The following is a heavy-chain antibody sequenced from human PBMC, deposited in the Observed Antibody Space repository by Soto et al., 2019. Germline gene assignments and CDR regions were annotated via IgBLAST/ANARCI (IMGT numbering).Heavy chain of an antibody. V-gene: IGHV1-69-2*01. Sequence: EVQLLQSGPEVKKPGTTVKLSCRVSGYTFTDFYIHWVRQAPGKGLEWMGLVDPEDGETRYAEQFQGRVTIHADTSIDPVYMELSSLRSGDTAVYYCATDPQVGFCGVNSCSTGDFWGQGTLVTVSS. J-gene: IGHJ4*02. CDR2: VDPEDGET. CDR1: GYTFTDFY. CDR3: ATDPQVGFCGVNSCSTGDF. D-gene: IGHD2-21*01.